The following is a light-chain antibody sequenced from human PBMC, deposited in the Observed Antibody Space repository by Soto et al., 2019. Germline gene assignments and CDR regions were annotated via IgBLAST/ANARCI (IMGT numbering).Light chain of an antibody. CDR2: KDN. J-gene: IGLJ1*01. CDR1: ALPKQY. Sequence: SYELTQPPSVSVSPGQTARITCSGDALPKQYAYWYQQKPGQAPVVVICKDNERPSGVPERFSGSSSGTTVTLTISGVQAEDEADYYCQSSDSSGRYPYVFDTGTKVTVL. V-gene: IGLV3-25*02. CDR3: QSSDSSGRYPYV.